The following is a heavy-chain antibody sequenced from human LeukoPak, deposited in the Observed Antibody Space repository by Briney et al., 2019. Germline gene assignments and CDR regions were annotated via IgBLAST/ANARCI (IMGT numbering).Heavy chain of an antibody. D-gene: IGHD4-4*01. V-gene: IGHV4-39*01. Sequence: SETLSLTCTVSGGSISSSSYYWGWIRQPPGAGLEWIGSIYYSGSTYYNPSLKSRVTISVDTSKNQFSLKLSSVTAADTAVYYCARLAITTYYYYGMDVWGQGTTVTVSS. CDR2: IYYSGST. CDR3: ARLAITTYYYYGMDV. CDR1: GGSISSSSYY. J-gene: IGHJ6*02.